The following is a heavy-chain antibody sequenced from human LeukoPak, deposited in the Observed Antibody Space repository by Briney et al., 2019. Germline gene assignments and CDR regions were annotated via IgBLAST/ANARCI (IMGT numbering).Heavy chain of an antibody. V-gene: IGHV1-69*13. CDR3: AGADGGDGFDY. D-gene: IGHD2-21*01. J-gene: IGHJ4*02. CDR1: GGTFSSYA. Sequence: ASVKDSCKASGGTFSSYAISWVRQAPGQGLEWMGGIIPIFGTANYAQKFQGRVTITADESTSTAYMELSSLRSEDTAVYYCAGADGGDGFDYWGQGTLVTVSS. CDR2: IIPIFGTA.